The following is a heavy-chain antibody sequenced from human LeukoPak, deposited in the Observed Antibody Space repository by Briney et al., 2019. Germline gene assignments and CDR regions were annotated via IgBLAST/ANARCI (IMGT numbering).Heavy chain of an antibody. CDR3: ARDNPTLFDY. V-gene: IGHV1-18*01. CDR2: ISAYSGNT. Sequence: ASVTVSCTASGYTFFSYGISWVRQAPGQGLGWMGWISAYSGNTDYARKFQGRVTLTTDTSTSTAYMELRSLRSDDTAVYYCARDNPTLFDYWGQGTLVTVSS. CDR1: GYTFFSYG. J-gene: IGHJ4*02.